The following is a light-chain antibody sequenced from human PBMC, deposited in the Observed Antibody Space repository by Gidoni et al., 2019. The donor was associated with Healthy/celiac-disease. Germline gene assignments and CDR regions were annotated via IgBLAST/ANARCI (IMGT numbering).Light chain of an antibody. V-gene: IGKV3-15*01. J-gene: IGKJ1*01. CDR1: QSVSSN. Sequence: EIVMTQSPATLSVSPGERATLPCRASQSVSSNLAWYQQKPGQAPRLLIYGASPRATGIPARFSGSGSGTEFTLTISSLQSEDFAVYYCQQYNNWPPWTFXXXTKVEIK. CDR2: GAS. CDR3: QQYNNWPPWT.